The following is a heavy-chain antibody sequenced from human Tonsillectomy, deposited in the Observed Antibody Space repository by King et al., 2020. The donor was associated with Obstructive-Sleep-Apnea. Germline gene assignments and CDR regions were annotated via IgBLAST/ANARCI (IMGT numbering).Heavy chain of an antibody. V-gene: IGHV4-59*08. CDR2: ISYSGST. CDR1: GGSISSYY. J-gene: IGHJ4*02. Sequence: QLQESGPGLVKPSETLSLTCTVSGGSISSYYWSWIRQPPGKGLEWLVYISYSGSTTYNPSLKSRFTNSVDTSKNQFSLKLRSVTAAATAVYYCARSLDSSGYYYTNYWGQGTLVTVSS. D-gene: IGHD3-22*01. CDR3: ARSLDSSGYYYTNY.